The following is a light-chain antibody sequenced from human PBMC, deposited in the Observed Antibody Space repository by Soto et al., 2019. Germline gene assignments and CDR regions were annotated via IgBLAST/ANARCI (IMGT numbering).Light chain of an antibody. CDR1: SSNIGNNY. Sequence: QSALTQPPSVSAAPGQKVTISCSGSSSNIGNNYVSWYQQLPGTAPKLLIYDNDKRPSGIPDRFSGSKSDTSATLDITGLQTGDEADYYCGTWDSSLSAGVFGGGTKLTVL. J-gene: IGLJ3*02. CDR2: DND. V-gene: IGLV1-51*01. CDR3: GTWDSSLSAGV.